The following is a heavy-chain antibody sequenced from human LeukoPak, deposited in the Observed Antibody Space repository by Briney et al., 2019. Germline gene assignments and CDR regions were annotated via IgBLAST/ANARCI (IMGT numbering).Heavy chain of an antibody. D-gene: IGHD3-22*01. Sequence: ASVKVSCKASGYTFTSYGISWVRQAPGQGLEWMGWISAYIGNTNYAQKLQGRVTMTRDTSISTAYMELSRLRSDDTAVYYCASKWVTYYYNSSYYHYPTDVFDIWGQGTMVTVSS. CDR2: ISAYIGNT. CDR1: GYTFTSYG. CDR3: ASKWVTYYYNSSYYHYPTDVFDI. J-gene: IGHJ3*02. V-gene: IGHV1-18*01.